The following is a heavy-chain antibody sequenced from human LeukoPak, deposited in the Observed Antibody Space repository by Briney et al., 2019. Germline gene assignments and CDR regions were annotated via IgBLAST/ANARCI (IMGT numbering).Heavy chain of an antibody. CDR2: IYHSGST. CDR3: ASNTGTVFDY. CDR1: GGSISSSNW. J-gene: IGHJ4*02. D-gene: IGHD7-27*01. Sequence: SETLSLTCAVSGGSISSSNWWSWVRQPPGKGLEWIGEIYHSGSTNYNPSLKSRVTISVDKSKNQFSLNLTSVTAADTAVYYCASNTGTVFDYWGQGALVTVSS. V-gene: IGHV4-4*02.